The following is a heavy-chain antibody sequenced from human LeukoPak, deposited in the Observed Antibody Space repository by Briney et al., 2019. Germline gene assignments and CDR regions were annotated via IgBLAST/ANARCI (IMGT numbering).Heavy chain of an antibody. CDR2: IYYSGST. CDR3: ARDLLSTAGYFDY. CDR1: GGSISSYC. J-gene: IGHJ4*02. V-gene: IGHV4-59*01. Sequence: SETLSLTCTVSGGSISSYCWSWIRQPPGKGLEWIGYIYYSGSTNYNPSLKSRVTISVDTSQNQFSLMLSSVTAADTAVYYCARDLLSTAGYFDYWGQGTLVTVSS. D-gene: IGHD6-19*01.